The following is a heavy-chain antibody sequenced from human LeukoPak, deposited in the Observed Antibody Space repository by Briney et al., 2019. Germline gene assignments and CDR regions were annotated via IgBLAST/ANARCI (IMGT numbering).Heavy chain of an antibody. Sequence: ASVRVSCKASGYSFTDYYIHWVRQAPGQGLEWMGWINPHSGGRNLAQKFQGRVTMTRDTSITTAYLELSGLTSDDTAMYYCAKVRDRLSSFYPAAWGQGTLVSVSS. CDR2: INPHSGGR. CDR3: AKVRDRLSSFYPAA. J-gene: IGHJ4*02. CDR1: GYSFTDYY. V-gene: IGHV1-2*02. D-gene: IGHD6-13*01.